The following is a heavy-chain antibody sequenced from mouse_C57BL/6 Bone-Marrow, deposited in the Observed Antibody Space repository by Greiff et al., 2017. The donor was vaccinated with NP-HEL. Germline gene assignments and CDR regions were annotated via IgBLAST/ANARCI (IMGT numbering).Heavy chain of an antibody. CDR2: ISYDGSN. CDR1: GYSITSGYY. Sequence: EVKLQESGPGLVKPSQSLSLTCSVTGYSITSGYYWNWIRQFPGNKLEWMGYISYDGSNNYNPSLKNRISITRDTSKNQFFLKLNSVTTEDTATYYCAREKTTEEFAYWGQGTLVTVSA. V-gene: IGHV3-6*01. CDR3: AREKTTEEFAY. J-gene: IGHJ3*01. D-gene: IGHD1-1*01.